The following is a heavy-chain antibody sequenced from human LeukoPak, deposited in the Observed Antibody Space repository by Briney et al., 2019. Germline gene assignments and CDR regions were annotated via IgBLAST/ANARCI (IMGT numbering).Heavy chain of an antibody. CDR2: IYYSGTT. V-gene: IGHV4-39*01. J-gene: IGHJ4*02. CDR3: ARHEGTAMASRYFDY. Sequence: KSSETLSLTCTVSGGSISSSSYYWGWVRQPPGKGLEWIGSIYYSGTTYYNPSLKSRVTISVDTSKNQFSLKLSSVTAADTAVYYCARHEGTAMASRYFDYWGQGTLVTVSS. D-gene: IGHD5-18*01. CDR1: GGSISSSSYY.